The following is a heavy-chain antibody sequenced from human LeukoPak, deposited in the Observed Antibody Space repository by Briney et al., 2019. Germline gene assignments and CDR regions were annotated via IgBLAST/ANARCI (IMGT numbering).Heavy chain of an antibody. V-gene: IGHV3-30-3*01. D-gene: IGHD3-22*01. J-gene: IGHJ4*02. Sequence: GRSLRLSCAASGFTFSSYAMHWVRQAPGKGLEWVAVISYDGSNKYYADSVKGRFTISRDNSKNTLYLQMNSLRAEGTAVYYCARGRYDSSGYLDYWGQGTLVTVSS. CDR2: ISYDGSNK. CDR1: GFTFSSYA. CDR3: ARGRYDSSGYLDY.